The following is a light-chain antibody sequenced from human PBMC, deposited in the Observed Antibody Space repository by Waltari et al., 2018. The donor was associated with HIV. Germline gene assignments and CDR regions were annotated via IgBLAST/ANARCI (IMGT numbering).Light chain of an antibody. CDR1: NDT. CDR2: EKN. CDR3: AAWADSLGMA. J-gene: IGLJ2*01. Sequence: QSVLTQPPSVSAAPAQKVTTPCPGSNDTVSWYQQFPGPAPKHLIYEKNQRPSGIPDRFSGSKSGTSATLGITGLQTGDEADYYCAAWADSLGMAFGGGTKLTVL. V-gene: IGLV1-51*02.